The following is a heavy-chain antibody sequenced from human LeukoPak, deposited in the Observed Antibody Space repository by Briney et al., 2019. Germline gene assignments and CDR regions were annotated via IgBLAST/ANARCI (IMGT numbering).Heavy chain of an antibody. CDR2: MNPNSGNT. CDR3: ARITMVRGAADGADMDV. D-gene: IGHD3-10*01. CDR1: GGTFSSYD. J-gene: IGHJ6*02. Sequence: ASVKVSCKASGGTFSSYDINWVRQATGQGLEWMGWMNPNSGNTGYAQKFQGRVTMTRNTSISTAYMELSSLRSEDTAVYYCARITMVRGAADGADMDVWGQGTTVTVSS. V-gene: IGHV1-8*01.